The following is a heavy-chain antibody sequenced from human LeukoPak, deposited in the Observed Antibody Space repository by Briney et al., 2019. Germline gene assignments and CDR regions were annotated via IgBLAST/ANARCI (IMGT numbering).Heavy chain of an antibody. J-gene: IGHJ4*02. CDR2: ISGSGGST. CDR3: AKVVGSG. CDR1: GFTFSNYW. Sequence: PGGSLRLSCAASGFTFSNYWMHWVRQAPGKGLEWVSGISGSGGSTNYADSVKGRFTISRDNSKNTMYLQMNSLRAEDTAVYYCAKVVGSGWGQGTLVTVSS. V-gene: IGHV3-23*01. D-gene: IGHD1-26*01.